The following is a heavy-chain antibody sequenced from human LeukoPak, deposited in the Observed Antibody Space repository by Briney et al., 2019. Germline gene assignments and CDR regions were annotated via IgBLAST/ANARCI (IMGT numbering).Heavy chain of an antibody. D-gene: IGHD6-19*01. CDR2: IRYDGNNK. CDR3: AKDFRWLGDDYYYHMDV. V-gene: IGHV3-30*02. Sequence: GGSLRLSCAASGFTFSSYGMHWVRQAPGKGLEWMAFIRYDGNNKYSADSVKGRFTISRDNSKNTLYLQMNSLRVEDTAVYYCAKDFRWLGDDYYYHMDVWGKGTTVTISS. J-gene: IGHJ6*03. CDR1: GFTFSSYG.